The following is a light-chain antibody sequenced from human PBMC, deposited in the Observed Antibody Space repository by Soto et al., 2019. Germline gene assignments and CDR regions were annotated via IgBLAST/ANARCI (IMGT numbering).Light chain of an antibody. Sequence: EVVLTQSPGALSLSPGERATLSCRASQSVDSSYFAWYQQRPGQAPRLLIYETSSRATGIPDRFSGSGSGTDFTLTVSRLEPEDFAVYFCQQYGSYPLTFGGGTKVEIK. CDR3: QQYGSYPLT. V-gene: IGKV3-20*01. CDR1: QSVDSSY. CDR2: ETS. J-gene: IGKJ4*01.